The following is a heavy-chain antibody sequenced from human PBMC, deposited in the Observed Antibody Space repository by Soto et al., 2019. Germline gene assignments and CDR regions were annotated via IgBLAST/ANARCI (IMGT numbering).Heavy chain of an antibody. Sequence: QVHLVQSGAEVKKPGSSVKVSCKASGGTFGTYGISWVRQAPGQGLEWMGGIVPIIGAPNYAQKFQGRVTSTADESTSTAYRELSNLRSEDTAIYYCARGPGSDSYYCFWGQGALVAVSS. V-gene: IGHV1-69*12. CDR1: GGTFGTYG. CDR2: IVPIIGAP. CDR3: ARGPGSDSYYCF. D-gene: IGHD1-26*01. J-gene: IGHJ4*02.